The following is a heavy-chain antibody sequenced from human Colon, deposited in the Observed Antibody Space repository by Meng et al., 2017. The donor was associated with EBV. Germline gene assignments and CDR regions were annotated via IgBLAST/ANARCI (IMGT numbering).Heavy chain of an antibody. CDR1: GGSITSTSSY. V-gene: IGHV4-39*07. CDR3: VISSHN. Sequence: QLHLEGSGPDLVNPSEPLSLTCTSSGGSITSTSSYWGWVRQPPGKGLEWIGSIYYRGSTNYNPSLKSRISMSVDMSKNQFSLKVNSVTAADTAIYYCVISSHNWGQGTLVTVSS. J-gene: IGHJ4*02. CDR2: IYYRGST. D-gene: IGHD3-3*02.